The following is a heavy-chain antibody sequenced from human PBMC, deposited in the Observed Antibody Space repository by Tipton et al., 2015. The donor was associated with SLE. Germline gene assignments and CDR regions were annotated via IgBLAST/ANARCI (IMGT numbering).Heavy chain of an antibody. J-gene: IGHJ6*02. Sequence: TLSLTCTVSGGSIRSRSYYWGWIRQPPGKELEWIGSINHSGSTYYNPSLKSRVTMSVDTSKNQFSLNLSSVTVADTAVYFCARHELVLAGSDMEHYGLDVWGQGTTVTVSS. CDR2: INHSGST. CDR3: ARHELVLAGSDMEHYGLDV. CDR1: GGSIRSRSYY. D-gene: IGHD5-18*01. V-gene: IGHV4-39*07.